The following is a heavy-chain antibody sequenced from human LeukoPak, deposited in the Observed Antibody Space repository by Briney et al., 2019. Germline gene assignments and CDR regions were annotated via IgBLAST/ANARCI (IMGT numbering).Heavy chain of an antibody. Sequence: GGSLRLSCAASGFTFSSYEMNWVRQAPGKGLEWVSYISSSGSTIYYADSVKGRFTISRDNAKNSLYLQMNSLRAEDTAVYYCARDNWNSFGHWFDPWGQGTLVTVSS. CDR2: ISSSGSTI. CDR3: ARDNWNSFGHWFDP. D-gene: IGHD1-1*01. CDR1: GFTFSSYE. J-gene: IGHJ5*02. V-gene: IGHV3-48*03.